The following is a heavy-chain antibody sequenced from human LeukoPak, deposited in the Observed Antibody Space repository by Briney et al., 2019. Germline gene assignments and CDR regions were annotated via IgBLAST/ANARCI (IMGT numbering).Heavy chain of an antibody. V-gene: IGHV1-2*02. Sequence: ASVKVSCKTSGYTFTGYYMHWVRQAPGQGLEWMGWINPNSGGTNYVQKFQGRVTMTRDTSISTAYMELSRLRSDDTAVYYCARDQLRDSWRGYPKHWFDPWGRGPVLSVSS. CDR1: GYTFTGYY. J-gene: IGHJ5*02. CDR3: ARDQLRDSWRGYPKHWFDP. CDR2: INPNSGGT. D-gene: IGHD3-3*01.